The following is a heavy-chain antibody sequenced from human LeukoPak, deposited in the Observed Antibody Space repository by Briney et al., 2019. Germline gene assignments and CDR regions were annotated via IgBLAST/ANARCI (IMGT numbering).Heavy chain of an antibody. D-gene: IGHD4-4*01. CDR1: GFTFSSYA. CDR2: ISYDGSNK. CDR3: ARDRIMTTVTFDY. J-gene: IGHJ4*02. V-gene: IGHV3-30-3*01. Sequence: GGSLRLSCAASGFTFSSYAMHWVRQAPGKGLEWVAVISYDGSNKYYADSVKGRFTISRDNSENTLYLQMNSLRAEDTAVYYCARDRIMTTVTFDYWGQGTLVTVSS.